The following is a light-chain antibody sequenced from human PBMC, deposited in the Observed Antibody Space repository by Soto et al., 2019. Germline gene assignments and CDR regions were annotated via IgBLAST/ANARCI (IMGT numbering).Light chain of an antibody. V-gene: IGKV1-5*03. CDR2: KAS. CDR1: QTISSW. Sequence: DIQMTQSPSTLSGSVGDRATITCRASQTISSWLAWYQQKPGKAPKLLIYKASTLKSGVPSRFSGSGSGTEFTLTISSLQPDDFAPYYCQHYNSYSEAFGQGTKVDIK. J-gene: IGKJ1*01. CDR3: QHYNSYSEA.